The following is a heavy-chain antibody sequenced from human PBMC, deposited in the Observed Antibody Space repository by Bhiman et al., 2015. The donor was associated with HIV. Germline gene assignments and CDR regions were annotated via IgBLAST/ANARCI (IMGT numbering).Heavy chain of an antibody. CDR2: ISSSSSYI. CDR3: AREGDWGSDFDY. J-gene: IGHJ4*02. Sequence: EVQLVESGGGLVKPGGSLRLSCAASGFTFTDAWLNWVRQAPGKGLEWVSSISSSSSYIYYADSVKGRFTISRDNAKNSLYLQMNSLRAEDTAVYYCAREGDWGSDFDYWGQGTLVTVSS. D-gene: IGHD7-27*01. V-gene: IGHV3-21*01. CDR1: GFTFTDAW.